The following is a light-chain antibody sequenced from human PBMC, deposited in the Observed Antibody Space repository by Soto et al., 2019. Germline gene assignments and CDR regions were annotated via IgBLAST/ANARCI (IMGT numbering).Light chain of an antibody. CDR1: SGSIASNS. J-gene: IGLJ3*02. Sequence: NFMLTQPHSVSESPGKTVTISCTRSSGSIASNSVQWYQQRPGRSPTTLIYEDNRRPSGVPDRFSGSIDSSSNSASLSISGLKTEDEADYYCQSYDSSNHWVFGGGTKLTVL. V-gene: IGLV6-57*01. CDR2: EDN. CDR3: QSYDSSNHWV.